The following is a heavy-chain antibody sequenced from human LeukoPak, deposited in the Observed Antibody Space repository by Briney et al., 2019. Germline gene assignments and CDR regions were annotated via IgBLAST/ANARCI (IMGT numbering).Heavy chain of an antibody. CDR2: IIPILGIA. CDR3: ARDHPSGTVDY. D-gene: IGHD1-26*01. Sequence: SVKVSCKASGGTFSSYAISWVRQAPGQGLEWMGRIIPILGIANYAQKFQGRVTITADKSTSTAYMELRSLRSENTAVYYCARDHPSGTVDYWGQGTLVTVSS. V-gene: IGHV1-69*04. CDR1: GGTFSSYA. J-gene: IGHJ4*02.